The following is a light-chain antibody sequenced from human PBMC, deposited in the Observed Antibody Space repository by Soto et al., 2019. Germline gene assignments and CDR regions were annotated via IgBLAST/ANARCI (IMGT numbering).Light chain of an antibody. CDR1: QRLFYSSTNKNY. CDR2: WAS. Sequence: DIVMTQSPDSLVVSLGERATINCKSSQRLFYSSTNKNYLAWFQQKPGQPPKLLIYWASTRESGVPDRFSGSGSGTDFTLTISSLEPEDFAVYYCHQRQYWPPITFGQGTRLEIK. CDR3: HQRQYWPPIT. J-gene: IGKJ5*01. V-gene: IGKV4-1*01.